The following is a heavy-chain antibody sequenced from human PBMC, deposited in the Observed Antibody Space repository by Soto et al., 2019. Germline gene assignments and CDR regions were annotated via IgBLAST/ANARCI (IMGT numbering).Heavy chain of an antibody. CDR2: INHSGST. J-gene: IGHJ6*02. Sequence: PSEPLSLTCAVYVGSFSGYYWSWIRQPPGKGLEWIWEINHSGSTNYNPSLKSRVTISVDTSKNQFSLKLSSVTAADTAVYYCARGGAAADLYYYYGMDVWGQGTTVTVSS. CDR3: ARGGAAADLYYYYGMDV. CDR1: VGSFSGYY. D-gene: IGHD6-13*01. V-gene: IGHV4-34*01.